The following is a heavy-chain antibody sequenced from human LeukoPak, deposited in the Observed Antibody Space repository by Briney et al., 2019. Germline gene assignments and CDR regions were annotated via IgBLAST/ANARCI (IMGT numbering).Heavy chain of an antibody. CDR3: ARPHGSYWFDP. CDR2: IIPIFGTT. D-gene: IGHD1-26*01. CDR1: GGTFSSYA. Sequence: VASVKVSCTASGGTFSSYAISWVRQAPGQGLEWMGGIIPIFGTTNYAQKFQGRVTITADESTSTAYMELNSLRSEDTAVYYCARPHGSYWFDPWGQGTLVTVSS. J-gene: IGHJ5*02. V-gene: IGHV1-69*13.